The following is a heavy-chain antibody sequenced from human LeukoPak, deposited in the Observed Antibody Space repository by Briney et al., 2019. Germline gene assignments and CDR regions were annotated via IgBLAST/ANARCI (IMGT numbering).Heavy chain of an antibody. D-gene: IGHD4-17*01. CDR1: GGPISSYY. Sequence: SETLSLTCTVSGGPISSYYWSWIRQPPGKGLEWIGYIYYSGGTNYNPSLKSRVTISVDTSKNQFSLKLSSVTAADTAVYYCARLSHDYGDYGDAFDIWGQGTMVTVSS. CDR2: IYYSGGT. CDR3: ARLSHDYGDYGDAFDI. J-gene: IGHJ3*02. V-gene: IGHV4-59*01.